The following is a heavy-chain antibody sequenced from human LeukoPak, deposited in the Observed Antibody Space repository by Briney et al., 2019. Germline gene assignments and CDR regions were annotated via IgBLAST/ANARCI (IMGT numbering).Heavy chain of an antibody. CDR1: GGSISSYY. CDR3: AGINSPSYYYYGMDV. J-gene: IGHJ6*02. CDR2: IYTSGST. Sequence: SETLSLTCTVSGGSISSYYWSWIRQPAGKGLEWIGRIYTSGSTNYNPSLKSRVTMSVDTSKNQFSLKLSSVTAADTAVYYCAGINSPSYYYYGMDVWGQGTTVTVSS. V-gene: IGHV4-4*07. D-gene: IGHD2-21*01.